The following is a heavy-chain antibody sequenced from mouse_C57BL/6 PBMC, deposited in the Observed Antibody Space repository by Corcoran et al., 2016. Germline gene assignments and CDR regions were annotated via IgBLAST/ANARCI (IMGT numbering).Heavy chain of an antibody. Sequence: EVQLQQSGPELVKPGASVKISCKASGYTFTDYYMNWVKQSHGKSLEWIGDINPNNGGTSYNQKFKGKATLTVDKSSSTAYMELRSLTSEDSAVYYCARSLGFITTVVAPDYYAMDYWGQGTSVTVSS. CDR1: GYTFTDYY. CDR3: ARSLGFITTVVAPDYYAMDY. V-gene: IGHV1-26*01. D-gene: IGHD1-1*01. J-gene: IGHJ4*01. CDR2: INPNNGGT.